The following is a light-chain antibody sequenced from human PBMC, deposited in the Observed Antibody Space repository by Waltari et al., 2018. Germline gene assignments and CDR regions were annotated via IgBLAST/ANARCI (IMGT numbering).Light chain of an antibody. V-gene: IGLV1-47*01. CDR3: AAWDNSLSAWV. CDR2: RNS. Sequence: QSVLTQPPSASGTPGQRVTISCSGSSSHLGSNPLSWYQHLPGTAPKLLNYRNSQRPSGVPDRLSGSKSGTSASLAMSGLRSEDEADYYCAAWDNSLSAWVFGGGTKLTVL. CDR1: SSHLGSNP. J-gene: IGLJ3*02.